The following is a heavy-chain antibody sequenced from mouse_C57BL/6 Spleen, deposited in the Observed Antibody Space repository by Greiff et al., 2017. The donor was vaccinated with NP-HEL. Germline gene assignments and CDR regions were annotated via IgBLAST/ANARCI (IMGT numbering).Heavy chain of an antibody. D-gene: IGHD2-4*01. Sequence: QVQLQQPGTELVKPGASVKLSCKASGYTFTSYWMHWVKQRPGQGLEWIGNINPSNGGTNYNEKFKSKATLTVDKSSSTAYMQLSSLTSEDSAVDYCARKVWDYEYFDYWGQGTTLTVSS. CDR2: INPSNGGT. CDR1: GYTFTSYW. V-gene: IGHV1-53*01. J-gene: IGHJ2*01. CDR3: ARKVWDYEYFDY.